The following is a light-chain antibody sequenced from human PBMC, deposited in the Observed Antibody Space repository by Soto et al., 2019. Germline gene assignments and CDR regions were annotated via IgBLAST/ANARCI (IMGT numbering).Light chain of an antibody. V-gene: IGKV3-20*01. J-gene: IGKJ2*01. Sequence: EIVLTQSPDTLSLSPGERATLSCRASQSVRSNFLAWYQQRPGQSPRLLIYGAGSRATGIPERISGSGSETDFTLTIYRLEPEDFAVYYCQQDGSSPYTFGQGTKLEIK. CDR1: QSVRSNF. CDR2: GAG. CDR3: QQDGSSPYT.